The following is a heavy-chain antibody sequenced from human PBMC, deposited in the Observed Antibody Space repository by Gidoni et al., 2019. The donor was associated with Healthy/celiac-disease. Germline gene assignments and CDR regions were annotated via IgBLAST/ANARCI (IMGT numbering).Heavy chain of an antibody. CDR2: IYYSGST. Sequence: QVQLQESGPGLVKPSQTLSLTCTVSGGSISSGGYYWSWIRQHPGKGLGWIGYIYYSGSTYYNPSLKSRVTISVDTSKNQFSLKLSSVTAADTAVYYCARDLLGYCSGGSCYRRFDPWGQGTLVTVSS. CDR1: GGSISSGGYY. V-gene: IGHV4-31*03. CDR3: ARDLLGYCSGGSCYRRFDP. J-gene: IGHJ5*02. D-gene: IGHD2-15*01.